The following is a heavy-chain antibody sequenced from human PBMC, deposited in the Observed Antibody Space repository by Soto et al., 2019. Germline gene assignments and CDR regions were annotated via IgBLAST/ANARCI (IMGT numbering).Heavy chain of an antibody. CDR2: ISAYNGNT. CDR1: CYTFTSYG. J-gene: IGHJ5*02. V-gene: IGHV1-18*01. D-gene: IGHD3-3*01. Sequence: ASVKVSCKASCYTFTSYGISWVRQAPGQGLEWMGWISAYNGNTNYAQKLQGRVTMTTDTSTSTAYMELRSLRSDDTAVYYCARDNKITIFGVVSPNWFDPWGQGTLVTVSS. CDR3: ARDNKITIFGVVSPNWFDP.